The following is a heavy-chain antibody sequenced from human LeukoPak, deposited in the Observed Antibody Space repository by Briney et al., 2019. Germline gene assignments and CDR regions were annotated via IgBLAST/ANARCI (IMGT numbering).Heavy chain of an antibody. CDR2: IDYSGST. V-gene: IGHV4-59*01. J-gene: IGHJ3*02. Sequence: SQTLSLSCTVSGVAISRYDCSCIGQPPGKGLEGIGYIDYSGSTNYYPSLKSRLTISVDTSKIQLSLKLSSVTAADTAVYYCASRAGGLRGYSYGYDAFDIWGQGTMVTVSS. CDR1: GVAISRYD. CDR3: ASRAGGLRGYSYGYDAFDI. D-gene: IGHD5-18*01.